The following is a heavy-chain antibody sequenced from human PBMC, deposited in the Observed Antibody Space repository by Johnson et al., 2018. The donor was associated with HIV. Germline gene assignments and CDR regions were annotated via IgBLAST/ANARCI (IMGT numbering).Heavy chain of an antibody. Sequence: VQLVESGGGLEEPGGSLRLSCAASGFTFSSYAMNWVRQPPGKGLEWVSAISGSGGGTYYADSVKGRFTISRDDSKNTLYLQMNSLKPEDTAVYYCTTGRELLRAFDIWGQGTMVTVSS. J-gene: IGHJ3*02. V-gene: IGHV3-23*04. CDR1: GFTFSSYA. CDR3: TTGRELLRAFDI. D-gene: IGHD1-26*01. CDR2: ISGSGGGT.